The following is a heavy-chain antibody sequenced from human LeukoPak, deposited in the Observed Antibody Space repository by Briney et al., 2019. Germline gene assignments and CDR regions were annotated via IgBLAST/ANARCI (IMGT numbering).Heavy chain of an antibody. Sequence: SETLSLTCTVSGGSISTYYWTLIRQPPGKGLEWIGYIYYSGSTNYNPSLKSRVTMSVDTSKNQFSLKLNSVTAADTAVYYCARDRLGLPVDYWGRGTLVTVSS. CDR1: GGSISTYY. D-gene: IGHD3-16*01. J-gene: IGHJ4*02. CDR3: ARDRLGLPVDY. V-gene: IGHV4-59*01. CDR2: IYYSGST.